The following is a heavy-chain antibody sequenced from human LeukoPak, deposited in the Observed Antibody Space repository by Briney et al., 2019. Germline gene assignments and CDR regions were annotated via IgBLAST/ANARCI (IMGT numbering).Heavy chain of an antibody. CDR3: ARAGYSSDHAFDI. J-gene: IGHJ3*02. CDR2: IYTSGST. D-gene: IGHD6-19*01. CDR1: GGSISSYH. V-gene: IGHV4-4*07. Sequence: SETLSLTCTVSGGSISSYHWSWIRPPAGKGLEWIGRIYTSGSTNYNPSLKSRVTMSVDTSKNQFSLKLSSVTAADTAVYYCARAGYSSDHAFDIWGQGTMVTVSS.